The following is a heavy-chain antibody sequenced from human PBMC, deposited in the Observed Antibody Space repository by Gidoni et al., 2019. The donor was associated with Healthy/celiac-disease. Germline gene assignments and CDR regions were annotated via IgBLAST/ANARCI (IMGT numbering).Heavy chain of an antibody. V-gene: IGHV3-9*01. CDR2: ISWNRGSI. Sequence: EVQLVESGGGLVQPGRSLRLSCASSGFTFDDYAMPWVRQAPGKGLEWVSGISWNRGSIGYADSVKGRFTISRDNAKNSLYLQMNSLRAEDTALYYCATGASTNWNDLDYWGQGTLVTVSS. J-gene: IGHJ4*02. CDR3: ATGASTNWNDLDY. CDR1: GFTFDDYA. D-gene: IGHD1-1*01.